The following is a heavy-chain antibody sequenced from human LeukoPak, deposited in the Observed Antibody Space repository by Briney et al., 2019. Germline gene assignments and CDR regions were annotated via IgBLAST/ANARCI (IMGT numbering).Heavy chain of an antibody. J-gene: IGHJ4*02. CDR3: AREDSSRYFDY. CDR1: GGSITSYY. Sequence: NPSETLCLTCTVPGGSITSYYSSWIRQPPGKGLGWIGYIYYIGSTNYNPSPKSRVTISVDTSKNQFSLKLSSVPAADTAVYYCAREDSSRYFDYWGQGTLVTVSS. D-gene: IGHD2-2*01. V-gene: IGHV4-59*01. CDR2: IYYIGST.